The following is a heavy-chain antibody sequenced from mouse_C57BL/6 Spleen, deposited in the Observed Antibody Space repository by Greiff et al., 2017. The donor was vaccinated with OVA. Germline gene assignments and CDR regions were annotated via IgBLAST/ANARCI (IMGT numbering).Heavy chain of an antibody. V-gene: IGHV8-12*01. J-gene: IGHJ4*01. CDR2: MYWDDDK. CDR3: ARRAGYSNWLGAMDY. CDR1: GFSLSTSGMG. D-gene: IGHD2-5*01. Sequence: QVTLKESGPGILQSSQTLSLTCSFSGFSLSTSGMGVSWIRQPSGKGLEWLAHMYWDDDKSYNPSMKSRLTIYTDTSRKQVFLNIPSVDTAATATADCARRAGYSNWLGAMDYWGQGTSVTVSS.